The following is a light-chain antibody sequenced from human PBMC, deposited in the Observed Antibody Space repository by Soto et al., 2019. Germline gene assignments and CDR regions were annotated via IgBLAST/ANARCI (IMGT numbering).Light chain of an antibody. CDR1: QSISTW. J-gene: IGKJ4*01. CDR2: KAS. V-gene: IGKV1-5*03. Sequence: DIQMTQSPSTLSASVGDRVTITCRASQSISTWLAWYQQKPGKAHKLLIYKASSLEGGVPSRFSGSGSGTEFNITISSLQPDDFATYYCQQYNTYPLTFGGGTTVDIK. CDR3: QQYNTYPLT.